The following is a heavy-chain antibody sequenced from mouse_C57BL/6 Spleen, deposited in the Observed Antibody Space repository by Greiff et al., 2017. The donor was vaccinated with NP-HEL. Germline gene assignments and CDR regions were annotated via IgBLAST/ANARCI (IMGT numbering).Heavy chain of an antibody. V-gene: IGHV1-61*01. CDR2: IYPSDSET. D-gene: IGHD2-5*01. CDR1: GYTFTSYW. J-gene: IGHJ4*01. Sequence: QVQLQQPGAELVRPGSSVKLSCKASGYTFTSYWMDWVKQRPGQGLEWIGNIYPSDSETHYNQKFKDKATLTVDKSSSTAYMQLSSLTSEDSAVYYGAQGWDSNFYAMDYWGQGTSVTVSS. CDR3: AQGWDSNFYAMDY.